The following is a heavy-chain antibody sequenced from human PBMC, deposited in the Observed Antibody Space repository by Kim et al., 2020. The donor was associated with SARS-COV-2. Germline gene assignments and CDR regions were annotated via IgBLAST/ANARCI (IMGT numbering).Heavy chain of an antibody. V-gene: IGHV1-46*01. CDR3: ARENIVVVVTGMDV. Sequence: AQKCQGRVTMTRDTATSTVYMELSSLRAEDTAVYYGARENIVVVVTGMDVWGQGTTVTVSS. D-gene: IGHD2-21*01. J-gene: IGHJ6*02.